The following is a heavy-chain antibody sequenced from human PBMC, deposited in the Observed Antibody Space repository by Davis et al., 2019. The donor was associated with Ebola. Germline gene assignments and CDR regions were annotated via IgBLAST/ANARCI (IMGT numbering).Heavy chain of an antibody. J-gene: IGHJ4*02. CDR3: ARGGDYAKVGY. D-gene: IGHD4-17*01. CDR1: GFTFTSYA. Sequence: GESLKISCAASGFTFTSYAMSWVRQAPGKGLEWVSFVHPAGDTFYADSVKGRFVISRDIFKNTVTLQMNGLSAEDTAVYYCARGGDYAKVGYWGQGTLVIVSS. V-gene: IGHV3-66*01. CDR2: VHPAGDT.